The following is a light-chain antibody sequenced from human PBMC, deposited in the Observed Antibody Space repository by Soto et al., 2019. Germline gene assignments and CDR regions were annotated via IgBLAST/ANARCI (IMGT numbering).Light chain of an antibody. Sequence: QSALTQPRSVSGSPGESVTISCTGTSSDVGGYNYVSWFQQHPGKAPKLMIYAVTERPSGVPDRFSGSKSGNTASLTISGLQAEDEADYYCCSYAGTFTYVFGNGTKVTVL. CDR1: SSDVGGYNY. CDR3: CSYAGTFTYV. V-gene: IGLV2-11*01. CDR2: AVT. J-gene: IGLJ1*01.